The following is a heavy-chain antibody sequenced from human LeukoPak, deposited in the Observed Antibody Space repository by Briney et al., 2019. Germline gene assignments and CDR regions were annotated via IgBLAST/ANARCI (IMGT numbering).Heavy chain of an antibody. Sequence: SETLSLTCTVSGGSISSGTYYWSWIRQPPGKGLEWIGCIYYSGSTYYNPSLKSRVTISVDRSKNQFSLKVTSVTAADTAVYYCARGQWLPVFDFWGQGTLVTVSS. J-gene: IGHJ4*02. CDR3: ARGQWLPVFDF. D-gene: IGHD3-22*01. CDR2: IYYSGST. V-gene: IGHV4-30-2*01. CDR1: GGSISSGTYY.